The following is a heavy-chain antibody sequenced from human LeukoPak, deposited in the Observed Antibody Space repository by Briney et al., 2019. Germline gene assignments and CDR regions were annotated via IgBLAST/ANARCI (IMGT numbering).Heavy chain of an antibody. Sequence: ASVKVSCKASRGTFSSYAISWVRQAPGQGLEWMGGIIPILGTANYAQKFQGRVTITADEFTSTAYMELSSLRSEDTAVYYCARDRPGRYCSSTRCYMASPFDPWGQGTLVTVYS. CDR1: RGTFSSYA. CDR2: IIPILGTA. V-gene: IGHV1-69*01. J-gene: IGHJ5*02. D-gene: IGHD2-2*02. CDR3: ARDRPGRYCSSTRCYMASPFDP.